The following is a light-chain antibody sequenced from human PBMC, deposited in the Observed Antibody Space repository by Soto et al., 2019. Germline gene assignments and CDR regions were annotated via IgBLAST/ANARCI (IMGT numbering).Light chain of an antibody. J-gene: IGKJ1*01. V-gene: IGKV3-15*01. CDR1: QSVSSD. CDR2: GAS. Sequence: EIVLTQSPAPLSVSPGERATLSCRSSQSVSSDLAWYQQKPGQAPRFLIYGASTRATGIPARFSGSGSGTEFTLTISSLQSEDFAVYYCQQYNNWPQWTFGQGTKVDIK. CDR3: QQYNNWPQWT.